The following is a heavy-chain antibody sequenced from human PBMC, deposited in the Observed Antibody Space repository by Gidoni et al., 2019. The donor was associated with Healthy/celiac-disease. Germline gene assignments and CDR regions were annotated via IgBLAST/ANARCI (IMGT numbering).Heavy chain of an antibody. Sequence: QVQLQESGPGLVKPSETLSLTCTVSGGSLSSYYWSWIRQPPGKGLEWIGYIYYSGSTNYNPSLKSRVTISVDTSKNQFSLKLSSVTAADTAVYYCARASRGWGHDAFDIWGQGTMVTVSS. J-gene: IGHJ3*02. V-gene: IGHV4-59*01. CDR1: GGSLSSYY. CDR2: IYYSGST. D-gene: IGHD3-10*01. CDR3: ARASRGWGHDAFDI.